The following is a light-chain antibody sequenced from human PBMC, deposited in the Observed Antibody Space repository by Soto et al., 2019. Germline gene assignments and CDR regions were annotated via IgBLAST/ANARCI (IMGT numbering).Light chain of an antibody. CDR1: SGHSNYA. CDR3: QTWGSGIVV. CDR2: LNSDGSH. Sequence: QLVLTQSPSASASLGASVKLTCTLSSGHSNYAIAWHQQQSEKGPRYLMKLNSDGSHSKGDGSPDRFSSSSSGAERYLTISSLQSEDEADYYCQTWGSGIVVFGGGTKLTVL. V-gene: IGLV4-69*01. J-gene: IGLJ2*01.